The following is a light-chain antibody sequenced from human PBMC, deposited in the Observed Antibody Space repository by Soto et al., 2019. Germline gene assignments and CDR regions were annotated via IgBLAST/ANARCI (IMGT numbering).Light chain of an antibody. CDR3: QQSYRTDMYT. Sequence: DIQMTQSPSSLSASVGDRVTIACRANQSIDIFLNWYQKRPGTAPKLLIYAASSLQSGVSSRFSGSGSGTDFTLTITNLQPEDFATYFCQQSYRTDMYTFGQGTKLEIK. CDR1: QSIDIF. J-gene: IGKJ2*01. CDR2: AAS. V-gene: IGKV1-39*01.